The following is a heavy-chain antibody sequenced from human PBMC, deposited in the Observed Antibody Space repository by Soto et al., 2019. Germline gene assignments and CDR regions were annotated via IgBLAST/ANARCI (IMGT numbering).Heavy chain of an antibody. J-gene: IGHJ4*02. CDR3: ARGWVERLPRQPPSDY. V-gene: IGHV3-74*01. CDR1: GISLSAYW. D-gene: IGHD3-3*01. CDR2: INEDGRST. Sequence: EVQLVESGGGLVQPGGSLRLSCAASGISLSAYWMHWVRQVPGKGLEWIARINEDGRSTSYMDSVKGRFTISRDNARDTLYPQMNSLRLEDTAVYYCARGWVERLPRQPPSDYWGQGTLVTVSS.